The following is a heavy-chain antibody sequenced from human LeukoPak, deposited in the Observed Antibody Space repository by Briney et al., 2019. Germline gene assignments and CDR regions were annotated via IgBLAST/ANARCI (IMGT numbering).Heavy chain of an antibody. Sequence: PGGSLRLSCAASGFTFSSYDMQWVRQATGKGLEWVSGIGTAGDTNYPGSVKGRFTISRENAKNSLYLQMNSLRAEDTAVYYCARDSSGWYFDLWGRGTLVTVSS. D-gene: IGHD6-19*01. CDR1: GFTFSSYD. V-gene: IGHV3-13*01. CDR3: ARDSSGWYFDL. CDR2: IGTAGDT. J-gene: IGHJ2*01.